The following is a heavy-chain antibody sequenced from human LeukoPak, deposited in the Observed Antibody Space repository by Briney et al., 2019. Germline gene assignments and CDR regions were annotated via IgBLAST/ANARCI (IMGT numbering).Heavy chain of an antibody. J-gene: IGHJ4*02. Sequence: SETLSLTCAVYGGSFSGYYWSWIRQPPGKGLEWIGEINHSGSTNYNPSLKSRVTISVDTSKNQFSLKLSSVTAADTAVYYCARRRAARSFYYLDYWGQGTLVTVSS. D-gene: IGHD6-6*01. CDR1: GGSFSGYY. CDR2: INHSGST. V-gene: IGHV4-34*01. CDR3: ARRRAARSFYYLDY.